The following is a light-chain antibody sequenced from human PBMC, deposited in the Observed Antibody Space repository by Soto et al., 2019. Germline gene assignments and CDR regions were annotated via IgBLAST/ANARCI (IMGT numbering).Light chain of an antibody. V-gene: IGKV3-15*01. CDR3: QQYNNWIT. Sequence: EIVMTQSPATLSVSPGERATLSCRASQSVSRNLAWYQQKPGQAPRLLIYGASTRATGIPARFSGSGSGTEVTLTISSLQSEDFAVYYCQQYNNWITFGQGTRLEIK. CDR2: GAS. J-gene: IGKJ5*01. CDR1: QSVSRN.